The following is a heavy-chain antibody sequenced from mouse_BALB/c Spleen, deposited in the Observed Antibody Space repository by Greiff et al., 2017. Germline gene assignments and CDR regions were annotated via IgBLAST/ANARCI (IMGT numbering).Heavy chain of an antibody. CDR3: ARMGRGFAY. J-gene: IGHJ3*01. CDR2: IYPGNVNT. D-gene: IGHD4-1*01. CDR1: GYTFTSYY. V-gene: IGHV1S56*01. Sequence: QVQLQQSGPELVKPGASVRISCKASGYTFTSYYIHWVKQRPGQGLEWIGWIYPGNVNTKYNEKFKGKVTLTADKSSSTAYMQLSSLTSEDSAVYFCARMGRGFAYWGQGTLVTVSA.